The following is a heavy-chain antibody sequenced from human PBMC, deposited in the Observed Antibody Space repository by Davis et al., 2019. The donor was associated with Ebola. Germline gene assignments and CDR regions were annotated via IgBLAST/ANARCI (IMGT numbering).Heavy chain of an antibody. CDR2: IYYSGST. J-gene: IGHJ6*02. D-gene: IGHD3-22*01. V-gene: IGHV4-30-4*07. Sequence: MPSETLSLTCAVSGGSISSGGYSWSWIRQPPGKGLEWIGYIYYSGSTYYNPSLKSRVTISVDTSKNQFSLKLSSVTAADTAVYYCATEGYYYDSSGYHKGGMDVWGQGTTVIVSS. CDR3: ATEGYYYDSSGYHKGGMDV. CDR1: GGSISSGGYS.